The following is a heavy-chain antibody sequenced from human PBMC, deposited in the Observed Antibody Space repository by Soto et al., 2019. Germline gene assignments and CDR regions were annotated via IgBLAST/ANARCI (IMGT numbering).Heavy chain of an antibody. V-gene: IGHV1-2*02. CDR2: INPNSGGT. CDR3: ARYCSGGSCYSSRDYYYGMDV. Sequence: ASVKVSCKASGYTFTGYYMHWVRQAPVQGLEWMGWINPNSGGTNYAQKFQGRVTMTRDTSISTAYMELSRLRSDDTAVYYCARYCSGGSCYSSRDYYYGMDVWGQGTKVTVSS. J-gene: IGHJ6*02. D-gene: IGHD2-15*01. CDR1: GYTFTGYY.